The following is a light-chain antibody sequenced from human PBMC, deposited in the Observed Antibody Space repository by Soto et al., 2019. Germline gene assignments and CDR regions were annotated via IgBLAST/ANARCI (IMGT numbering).Light chain of an antibody. Sequence: SASASLGASVKLTCTLSSGHSSYAIAWHQQQPEKGPRYLMKLNSDGSHSKGDGIPDRFSGSSSGAERYLTISSLQSEDEADYYCQTWGTGPWVFGGGTKLTVL. CDR2: LNSDGSH. V-gene: IGLV4-69*01. J-gene: IGLJ3*02. CDR1: SGHSSYA. CDR3: QTWGTGPWV.